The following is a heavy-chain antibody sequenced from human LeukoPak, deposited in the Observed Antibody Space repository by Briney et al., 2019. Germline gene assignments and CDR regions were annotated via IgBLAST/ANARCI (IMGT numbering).Heavy chain of an antibody. D-gene: IGHD3-10*01. J-gene: IGHJ4*02. Sequence: ASVKVSCKASGYTFTSYGFSWVRQAPGQGLEWMGWISTYYGNTNYAQKLQYRVTMTTDTSTSTAYMELTSLRSDDTAVYYCARVYSTNYYGSGDRPFLFDYWGQGTVVTVSS. CDR3: ARVYSTNYYGSGDRPFLFDY. V-gene: IGHV1-18*01. CDR2: ISTYYGNT. CDR1: GYTFTSYG.